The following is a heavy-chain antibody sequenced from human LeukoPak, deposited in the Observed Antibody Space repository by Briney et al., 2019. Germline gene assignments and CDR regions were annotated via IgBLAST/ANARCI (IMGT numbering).Heavy chain of an antibody. J-gene: IGHJ4*02. CDR3: ARGGGALLWFGELLQYYFDY. V-gene: IGHV4-34*01. CDR2: INHRGST. CDR1: GGSLRGYY. D-gene: IGHD3-10*01. Sequence: SETLSLTCAVYGGSLRGYYWSWIRQPTGKALEWIGEINHRGSTNYNPSLKSRVTISVDTSKNQFSLKLSSVTAADTAVYYCARGGGALLWFGELLQYYFDYWGQGTLVTVSS.